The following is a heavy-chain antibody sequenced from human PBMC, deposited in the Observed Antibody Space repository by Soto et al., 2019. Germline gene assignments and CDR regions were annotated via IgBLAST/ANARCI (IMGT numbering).Heavy chain of an antibody. J-gene: IGHJ4*02. V-gene: IGHV3-21*01. CDR3: ARGNRERGSGWLTDDY. D-gene: IGHD6-19*01. CDR2: ISSSSSYI. Sequence: GGSLRLSCAASGFTFSSYSVNWVRQAPGKGLEWVSSISSSSSYIYYADSVKGRFTISRDNAKNSLYLQMNSLRAEDTAVYYCARGNRERGSGWLTDDYWGQGTLVTVSS. CDR1: GFTFSSYS.